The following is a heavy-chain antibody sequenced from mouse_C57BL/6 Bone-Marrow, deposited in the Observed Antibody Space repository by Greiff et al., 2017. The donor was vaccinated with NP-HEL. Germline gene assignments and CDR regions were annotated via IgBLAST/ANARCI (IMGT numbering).Heavy chain of an antibody. D-gene: IGHD6-2*01. CDR3: ARQSSYWYFDV. V-gene: IGHV5-17*01. J-gene: IGHJ1*03. CDR2: ISSGSSTI. CDR1: GFTFSDYG. Sequence: DVQLVESGGGLVKPGGSLKLSCAASGFTFSDYGMHWVRQAPEKGLEWVAYISSGSSTIYYADTVKGRFTISRDNAKNTLFLQMTSLRSEDTAMYYCARQSSYWYFDVWGTGTTVTVSS.